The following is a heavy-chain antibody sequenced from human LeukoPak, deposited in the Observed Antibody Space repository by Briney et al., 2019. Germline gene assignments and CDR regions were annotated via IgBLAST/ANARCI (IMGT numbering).Heavy chain of an antibody. J-gene: IGHJ6*03. CDR1: GFTFSTYG. Sequence: PRGSLRLSCVASGFTFSTYGMSWVRQAPGKGLECVSAISGSGGSTYYADSVKGRFTISRDNSKNTLYLQMNSLRAEDTAVYYCAKDGGEYYDILTGYYPRLYYMDVWGKGTTVTISS. V-gene: IGHV3-23*01. CDR2: ISGSGGST. CDR3: AKDGGEYYDILTGYYPRLYYMDV. D-gene: IGHD3-9*01.